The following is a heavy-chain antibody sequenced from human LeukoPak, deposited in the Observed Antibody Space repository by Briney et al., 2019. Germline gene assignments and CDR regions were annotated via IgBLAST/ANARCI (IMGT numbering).Heavy chain of an antibody. D-gene: IGHD3-10*01. CDR3: ARKRAYGSGSYCIGY. Sequence: ASVKVSCKASGYTFTGYYMHWVRQAPGQGLEWMGWINPNSGGTNYAQKFQGRVTMTRDTSISTAYMELSRLRSDDTAVYYCARKRAYGSGSYCIGYWGQGTLVTVSS. V-gene: IGHV1-2*02. CDR1: GYTFTGYY. J-gene: IGHJ4*02. CDR2: INPNSGGT.